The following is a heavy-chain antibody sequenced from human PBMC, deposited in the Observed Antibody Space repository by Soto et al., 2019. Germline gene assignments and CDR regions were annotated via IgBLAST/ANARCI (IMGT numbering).Heavy chain of an antibody. CDR3: ARDLSWGSNWYYYMDV. Sequence: LGGSLRLSWATSGFILSARAMNWGGQAPGKGLEWVSYISSSSSVIDYADSVKGRFTVSRDNARNSLYLQMNSLRAEDTAVYYCARDLSWGSNWYYYMDVWGKGTTVTVSS. CDR1: GFILSARA. J-gene: IGHJ6*03. V-gene: IGHV3-48*01. D-gene: IGHD7-27*01. CDR2: ISSSSSVI.